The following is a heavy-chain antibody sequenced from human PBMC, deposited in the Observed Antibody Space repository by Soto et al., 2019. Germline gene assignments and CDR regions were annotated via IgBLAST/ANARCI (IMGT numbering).Heavy chain of an antibody. CDR2: IVVGSGNT. CDR3: AAVASDYYDSSGCPDAFDI. V-gene: IGHV1-58*01. Sequence: SVKVSCKASGFTFTSSAVQWVRQARGQRLEWIGWIVVGSGNTNYAQKFQERVTITRDMSTSTAYVELSSLRSEDTAVYYCAAVASDYYDSSGCPDAFDIWGQGTMVTVSS. CDR1: GFTFTSSA. J-gene: IGHJ3*02. D-gene: IGHD3-22*01.